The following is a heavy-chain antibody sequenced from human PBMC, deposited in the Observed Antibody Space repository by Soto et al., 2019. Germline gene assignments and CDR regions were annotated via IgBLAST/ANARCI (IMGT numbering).Heavy chain of an antibody. CDR1: SCA. V-gene: IGHV1-69*01. CDR2: IIPIFGTA. CDR3: ARLFLSGYNWFDP. D-gene: IGHD7-27*01. Sequence: SCARRSPHQAPGQGLEWMGGIIPIFGTANYAQKFQGRVTITADESTSTAYMELSSLRSEDTAVYYCARLFLSGYNWFDPWGQGTLVTVSS. J-gene: IGHJ5*02.